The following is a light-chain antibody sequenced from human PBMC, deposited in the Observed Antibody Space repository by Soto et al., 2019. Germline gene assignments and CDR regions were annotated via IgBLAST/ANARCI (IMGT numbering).Light chain of an antibody. CDR2: GAS. CDR3: QQRINWPLT. CDR1: QSVSSNF. V-gene: IGKV3D-20*02. J-gene: IGKJ4*01. Sequence: ETVLTQSPGTLSLSPGERATLSCRASQSVSSNFLAWYQQKPGQAPRLLIYGASSRDTGIPDRFSGSGTGTDFTLTISSLEPEDFAVYYCQQRINWPLTFGGGTKVDIK.